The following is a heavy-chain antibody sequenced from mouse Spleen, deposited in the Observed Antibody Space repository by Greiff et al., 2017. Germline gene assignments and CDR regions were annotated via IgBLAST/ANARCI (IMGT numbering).Heavy chain of an antibody. J-gene: IGHJ4*01. CDR3: ARYGLWDAMDY. D-gene: IGHD6-5*01. CDR2: IDPENGNT. CDR1: GFNIKDYY. V-gene: IGHV14-1*02. Sequence: VQLQQSGAELVRPGALVKLSCKASGFNIKDYYMHWVKQRPEQGLEWIGWIDPENGNTIYDPKFQGKASITADTSSNTAYLQLSSLTSEDTAVYYCARYGLWDAMDYWGQGTSVTVSS.